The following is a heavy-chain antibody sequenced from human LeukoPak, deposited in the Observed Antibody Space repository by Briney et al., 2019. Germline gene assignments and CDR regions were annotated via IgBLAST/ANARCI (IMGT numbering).Heavy chain of an antibody. Sequence: SETLSLTCAVYGGSFSGYYWSWIRQPPGKGLEWIGEINHSGSTNYNPSLKSRVTISVDTSKNQFSLKLSSVTAADTAVYYCARDRKGLLWFGELSGYYFDYWGQGTLVTVSS. J-gene: IGHJ4*02. CDR2: INHSGST. CDR3: ARDRKGLLWFGELSGYYFDY. CDR1: GGSFSGYY. D-gene: IGHD3-10*01. V-gene: IGHV4-34*01.